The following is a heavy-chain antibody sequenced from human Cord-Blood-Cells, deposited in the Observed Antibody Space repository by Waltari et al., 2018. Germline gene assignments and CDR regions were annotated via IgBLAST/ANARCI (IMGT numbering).Heavy chain of an antibody. CDR1: GFTFSSYA. CDR3: ARHGPGKWVDY. CDR2: MRGSGGST. J-gene: IGHJ4*02. D-gene: IGHD1-26*01. V-gene: IGHV3-23*01. Sequence: EVQLLESGGGLVQPGGSLRLSCAASGFTFSSYAMRWVRQAPGKGVEWVAAMRGSGGSTYYADTVKGRFTISRDNSKNTLYLQMNSLRAEDTAVYYCARHGPGKWVDYWGQGTLVTVSS.